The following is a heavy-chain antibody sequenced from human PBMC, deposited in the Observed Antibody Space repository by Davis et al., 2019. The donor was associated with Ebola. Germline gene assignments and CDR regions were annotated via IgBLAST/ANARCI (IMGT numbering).Heavy chain of an antibody. V-gene: IGHV3-72*01. CDR2: TRNKANSYST. Sequence: GESLKTSCAASGFTLSDQYMDWVRQTPGLGLEWVGRTRNKANSYSTEYAASVKGRFTISRDDSKNTLYLQMNSLKTEDTAVYYCTTVTSYDFWSGYSPDAFDIWGQGTLVTVSS. D-gene: IGHD3-3*01. CDR3: TTVTSYDFWSGYSPDAFDI. CDR1: GFTLSDQY. J-gene: IGHJ3*02.